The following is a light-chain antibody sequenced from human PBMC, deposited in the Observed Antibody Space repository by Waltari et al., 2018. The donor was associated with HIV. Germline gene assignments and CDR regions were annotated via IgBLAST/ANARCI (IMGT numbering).Light chain of an antibody. V-gene: IGKV1-12*01. CDR2: ASS. J-gene: IGKJ1*01. CDR1: QSISTW. Sequence: DIQMTQSPSLVSASVGDRVTITCRTSQSISTWLSWYQQKPGTAPTLLIFASSTLHSGIPGRFSGSGSGTNVTLSISNIQPDDFAIYHCQQAHSPPWTFGQGTKVE. CDR3: QQAHSPPWT.